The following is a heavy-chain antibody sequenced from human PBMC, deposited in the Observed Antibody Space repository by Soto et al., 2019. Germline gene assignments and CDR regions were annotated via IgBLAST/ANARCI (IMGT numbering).Heavy chain of an antibody. CDR2: VFSNDEK. Sequence: QVTLKESGPVLVIPTETLTLTCTVSGFSLSNAGIGVSWIRQPPGKALEWLAVVFSNDEKSFSTSLKSRLTIYKDTSNSQVILTMTNMHPVHTAAYYCARILLGPTDRFDFWGQGTLFTVSS. CDR1: GFSLSNAGIG. D-gene: IGHD7-27*01. V-gene: IGHV2-26*01. CDR3: ARILLGPTDRFDF. J-gene: IGHJ4*02.